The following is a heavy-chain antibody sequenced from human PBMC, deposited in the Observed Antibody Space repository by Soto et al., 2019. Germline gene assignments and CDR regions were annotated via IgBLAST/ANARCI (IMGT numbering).Heavy chain of an antibody. J-gene: IGHJ6*02. Sequence: QVQLVESGGGVVQPGRSLRLSCAASGFTFSSYAMHWVRQAPGKGLEWVAVISYAGSNKYYADSVKGRFTISRDNSKNTLYLQTNSLRAEDTAVYYCARDHVVVAATFRASYYGMDVWGQGTPVTVSS. V-gene: IGHV3-30-3*01. CDR3: ARDHVVVAATFRASYYGMDV. CDR1: GFTFSSYA. D-gene: IGHD2-15*01. CDR2: ISYAGSNK.